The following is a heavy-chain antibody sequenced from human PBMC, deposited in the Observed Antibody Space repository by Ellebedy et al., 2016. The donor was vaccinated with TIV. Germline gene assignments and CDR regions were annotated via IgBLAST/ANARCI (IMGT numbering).Heavy chain of an antibody. J-gene: IGHJ3*02. CDR3: AKISPTHRGAFDI. CDR2: FSGRSTTT. Sequence: GESLKISCEASGFTFSSYAMSWLRQAPGKGLEWVSVFSGRSTTTYYADSVKGRFTISRDNSKNTLFLQMNSLRGDDTARYYCAKISPTHRGAFDIWGQGTMVTVSS. D-gene: IGHD3-3*02. CDR1: GFTFSSYA. V-gene: IGHV3-23*01.